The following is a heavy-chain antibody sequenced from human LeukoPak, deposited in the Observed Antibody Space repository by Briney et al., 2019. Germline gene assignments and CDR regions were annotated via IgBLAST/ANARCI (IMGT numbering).Heavy chain of an antibody. J-gene: IGHJ5*02. Sequence: SQTLSLTCTVSGGSISSGGYYWSWIRQRPGKGLEWIGYIYYSGSTYYNPSLKSRVTISVDTSKNQFSLKLSSVTAADTAVYYCARNYEGEPNWFDPWGQGTLVTVSS. D-gene: IGHD3-3*01. CDR2: IYYSGST. V-gene: IGHV4-31*03. CDR3: ARNYEGEPNWFDP. CDR1: GGSISSGGYY.